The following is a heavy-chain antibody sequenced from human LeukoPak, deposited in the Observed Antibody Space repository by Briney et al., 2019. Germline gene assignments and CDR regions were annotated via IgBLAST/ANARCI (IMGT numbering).Heavy chain of an antibody. Sequence: PSETLSLTCTVSGYSISSGYYWGWIRQPPGKGLEWIGSGSTYYNPSLKSRVTISVDTSKNQFSLKLSSVTAADTAVYYCARHRGYCSSTSCYRAYYYYYYMDVWGKGTTVTVSS. CDR2: SGST. V-gene: IGHV4-38-2*02. CDR3: ARHRGYCSSTSCYRAYYYYYYMDV. D-gene: IGHD2-2*02. J-gene: IGHJ6*03. CDR1: GYSISSGYY.